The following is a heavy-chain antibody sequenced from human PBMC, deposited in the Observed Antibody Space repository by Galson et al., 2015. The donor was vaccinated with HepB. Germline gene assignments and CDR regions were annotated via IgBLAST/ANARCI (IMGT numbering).Heavy chain of an antibody. CDR3: AKVFDQYSNSWPIDY. J-gene: IGHJ4*02. CDR1: GFTFRNFG. Sequence: SLRLSCAASGFTFRNFGMHWVRRAPGTVLEWVAVISYDGSNKYYGDSVKGRFTISRDNSKNTLYLQMNSLRAEDTAVYYCAKVFDQYSNSWPIDYWGQGTLVTVSS. CDR2: ISYDGSNK. V-gene: IGHV3-30*18. D-gene: IGHD6-13*01.